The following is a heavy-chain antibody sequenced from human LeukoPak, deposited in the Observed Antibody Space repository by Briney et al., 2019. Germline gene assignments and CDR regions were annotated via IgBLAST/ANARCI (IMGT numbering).Heavy chain of an antibody. CDR3: ARVEGGYDLGLFDY. J-gene: IGHJ4*02. CDR2: IYTSGST. CDR1: GDSISSYY. D-gene: IGHD5-12*01. Sequence: SSETLSLTCTVSGDSISSYYWSWIRQPAGKGLEWIGRIYTSGSTNYNPSLKSRVTMSVDTSKNQFSLKLSSVTAADTAVYYCARVEGGYDLGLFDYWGQGTLVTVSS. V-gene: IGHV4-4*07.